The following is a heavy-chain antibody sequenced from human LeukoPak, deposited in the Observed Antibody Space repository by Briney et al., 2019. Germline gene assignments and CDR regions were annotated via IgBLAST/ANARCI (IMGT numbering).Heavy chain of an antibody. J-gene: IGHJ4*02. Sequence: PGGSLRLSCAASGFTFSTFGMHCVRQAPGKGLEWVAAISNDGTYKYYADSVKGRFTVSRDNSKNTLYLQMNSLRVEDTAVYYCAKRTRDSTGYPFDSWGQGTLVPVSS. V-gene: IGHV3-30*18. CDR2: ISNDGTYK. CDR1: GFTFSTFG. CDR3: AKRTRDSTGYPFDS. D-gene: IGHD3-22*01.